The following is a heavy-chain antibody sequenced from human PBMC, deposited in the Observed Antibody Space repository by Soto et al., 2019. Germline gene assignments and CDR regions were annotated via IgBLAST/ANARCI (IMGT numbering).Heavy chain of an antibody. Sequence: GASVKVSCKASGYTFTSYGISWVRQAPGQGLEWMGWISAYNGNTNYAQKLQGRVTMTTDTSTSTAYMELRSLRSDDTAVYYCVRDVPYYDILTGYHTYFDYWGQGTLVTVSS. V-gene: IGHV1-18*01. D-gene: IGHD3-9*01. CDR3: VRDVPYYDILTGYHTYFDY. CDR2: ISAYNGNT. CDR1: GYTFTSYG. J-gene: IGHJ4*02.